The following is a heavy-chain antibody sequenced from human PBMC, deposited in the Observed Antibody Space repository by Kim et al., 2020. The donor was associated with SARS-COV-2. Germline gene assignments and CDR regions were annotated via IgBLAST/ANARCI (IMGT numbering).Heavy chain of an antibody. CDR1: GYTLTESA. J-gene: IGHJ4*02. CDR2: FDPEDGET. CDR3: ATFTDSGSFPGFDY. Sequence: ASVKVSCKVSGYTLTESAMNWVRQAPGKGLEWMGGFDPEDGETIYAQRFQGRVIMTEDTSTNTAYMDLRSLTSEDTAVYYCATFTDSGSFPGFDYWGQGTLVTVSS. V-gene: IGHV1-24*01. D-gene: IGHD1-26*01.